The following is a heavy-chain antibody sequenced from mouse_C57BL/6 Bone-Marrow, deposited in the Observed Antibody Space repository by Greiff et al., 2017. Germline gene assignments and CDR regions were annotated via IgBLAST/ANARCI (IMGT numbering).Heavy chain of an antibody. CDR3: AIYDGYYYAMDY. D-gene: IGHD2-3*01. CDR1: EYEFPSHD. J-gene: IGHJ4*01. Sequence: EVQGVESGGGLVQPGESLKLSCESNEYEFPSHDMSWVRKTPEKRLELVAAINSDGGSTYYPDTMERRFIISRDNTKKTLYLQMSSLRSEDTALYYCAIYDGYYYAMDYWGQGTSVTVSS. CDR2: INSDGGST. V-gene: IGHV5-2*01.